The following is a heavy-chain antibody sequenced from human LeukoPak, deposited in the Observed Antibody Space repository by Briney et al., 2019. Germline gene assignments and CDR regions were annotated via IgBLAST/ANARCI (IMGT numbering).Heavy chain of an antibody. J-gene: IGHJ2*01. CDR2: IYYNRST. D-gene: IGHD5-18*01. V-gene: IGHV4-31*03. CDR3: ARDLLDTSMVHYWYFDL. CDR1: GGSIGSYY. Sequence: PSETLSLTCTVSGGSIGSYYWSWIRQHPGKGLEWIGYIYYNRSTYYNPSLKSRVTISVDTSKNQFSLKLSSVTAADTAVYYCARDLLDTSMVHYWYFDLWGRGTLVTVSS.